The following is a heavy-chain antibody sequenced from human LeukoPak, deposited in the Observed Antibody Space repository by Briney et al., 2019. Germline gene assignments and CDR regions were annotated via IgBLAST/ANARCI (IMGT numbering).Heavy chain of an antibody. CDR3: AREGSSWYRALDY. CDR1: GGPITSYY. Sequence: SETLSLACTVSGGPITSYYWSWIRQPAGKGLEWIGRIYTSGSTNYNPSLRSRVTMSVDTSMNQFSLKLSSVTAADTAVYYCAREGSSWYRALDYWGQGTLVTVSS. V-gene: IGHV4-4*07. CDR2: IYTSGST. J-gene: IGHJ4*02. D-gene: IGHD6-13*01.